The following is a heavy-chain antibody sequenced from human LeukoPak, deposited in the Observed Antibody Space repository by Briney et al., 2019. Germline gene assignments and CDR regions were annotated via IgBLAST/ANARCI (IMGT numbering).Heavy chain of an antibody. CDR1: GFTFSRFG. Sequence: GGSLRLSCAASGFTFSRFGMNWVRQAPGKGLEWVSFISGGSTYTYYADSLKGRFTISRDNAKNSLYLQMNSLRVEDTAVYYCARAQDSCSSISRYSGYYFYMDVWGKGTTVTVSS. V-gene: IGHV3-21*01. CDR2: ISGGSTYT. CDR3: ARAQDSCSSISRYSGYYFYMDV. D-gene: IGHD2-2*02. J-gene: IGHJ6*03.